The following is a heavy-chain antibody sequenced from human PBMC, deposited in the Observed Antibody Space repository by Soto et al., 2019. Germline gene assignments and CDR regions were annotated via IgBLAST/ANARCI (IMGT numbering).Heavy chain of an antibody. CDR3: ARGHAVVGNSDAFDV. D-gene: IGHD1-1*01. V-gene: IGHV1-69*12. CDR1: GGSFSREA. CDR2: ILPIFGTA. J-gene: IGHJ3*01. Sequence: QVQLVQSGAEVKKPGSSVKVSCKASGGSFSREAINWVRQAPGQGPEWMGGILPIFGTADYAQKFQGRVTITADVSTTTAYRELSSLRSEDTAVYYCARGHAVVGNSDAFDVWGQGTMVTVSS.